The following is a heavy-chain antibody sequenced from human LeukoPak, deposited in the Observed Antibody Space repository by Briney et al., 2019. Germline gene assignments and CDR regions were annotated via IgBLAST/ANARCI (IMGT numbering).Heavy chain of an antibody. D-gene: IGHD3-16*01. CDR2: INHSGST. CDR1: GGSFSGYY. CDR3: ASSRRRGMVTPYYFDY. Sequence: PSETLSLTCAVYGGSFSGYYWSWIRQPPGKGLEWIGEINHSGSTNCNPSLKSRVTISVDTSKNQFSLKLSSVTAADTAVYYCASSRRRGMVTPYYFDYWGQGTLVTVSS. V-gene: IGHV4-34*01. J-gene: IGHJ4*02.